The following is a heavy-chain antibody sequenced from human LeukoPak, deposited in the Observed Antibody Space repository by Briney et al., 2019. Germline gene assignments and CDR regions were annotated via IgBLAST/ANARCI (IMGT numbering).Heavy chain of an antibody. CDR1: GFTFTSTV. D-gene: IGHD2-15*01. Sequence: GGSLRLSCAASGFTFTSTVMTWVRQAPGKGLEWVSTISPDGAYIYYADSLRGRFTMSRDNSKNTLYPQMNSLRVEDTAIYYCVKGFVESIVSDHWGQGTLVTVSS. V-gene: IGHV3-23*01. CDR3: VKGFVESIVSDH. CDR2: ISPDGAYI. J-gene: IGHJ5*02.